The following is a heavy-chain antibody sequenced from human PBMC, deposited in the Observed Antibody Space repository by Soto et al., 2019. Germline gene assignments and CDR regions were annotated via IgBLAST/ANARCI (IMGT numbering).Heavy chain of an antibody. CDR1: GFTFSSHS. D-gene: IGHD6-19*01. CDR2: IDSSRRAI. Sequence: EVQLVESGGGLVQPGGSLRLSCAASGFTFSSHSMNWVRQAPGKGLELVSYIDSSRRAIYYAVSVKGRFTISRDNPENFLYLQMNSLRAEDAAVYYGASWAGGGWLGPFDYWGQGNVVTVSS. V-gene: IGHV3-48*01. CDR3: ASWAGGGWLGPFDY. J-gene: IGHJ4*02.